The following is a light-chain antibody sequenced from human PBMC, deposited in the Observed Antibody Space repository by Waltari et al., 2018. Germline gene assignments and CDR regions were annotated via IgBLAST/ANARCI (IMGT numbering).Light chain of an antibody. V-gene: IGKV3-15*01. CDR3: QQYNNWLFT. CDR1: QSVSNN. CDR2: YAS. J-gene: IGKJ3*01. Sequence: EIVMTQSPATLSVSPGERATLSCRASQSVSNNLAWYQQKPGQAPRLLIYYASTRATGIPARFSGSGSGTEFTLTISSLQSEDFAVYYCQQYNNWLFTFGPGTKVDIK.